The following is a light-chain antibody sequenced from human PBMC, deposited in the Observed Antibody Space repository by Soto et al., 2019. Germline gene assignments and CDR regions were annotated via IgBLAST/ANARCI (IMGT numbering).Light chain of an antibody. J-gene: IGLJ3*02. CDR2: RTD. CDR3: AAWDNSLRWV. V-gene: IGLV1-47*01. Sequence: QSVLSQPPSASGAPGQRVTISCSGSSSNIGSNFVYWYQQLLGTAPKLLIYRTDQRPSGVPDRFSGSKPGASASLVISGLRSEDEADYYCAAWDNSLRWVFGGGTKLTVL. CDR1: SSNIGSNF.